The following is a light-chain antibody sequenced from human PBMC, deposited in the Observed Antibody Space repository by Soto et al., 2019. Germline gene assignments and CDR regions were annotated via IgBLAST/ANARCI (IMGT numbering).Light chain of an antibody. CDR2: AAS. CDR1: QSISSY. CDR3: QQSYSTPRT. J-gene: IGKJ1*01. Sequence: GDRVTITCLASQSISSYLNWYQQKPGKAPKLLIYAASSLQSGVPSRFSGSGSGTDFTLTISSLQPEDFATYYCQQSYSTPRTFGQGTKVAIK. V-gene: IGKV1-39*01.